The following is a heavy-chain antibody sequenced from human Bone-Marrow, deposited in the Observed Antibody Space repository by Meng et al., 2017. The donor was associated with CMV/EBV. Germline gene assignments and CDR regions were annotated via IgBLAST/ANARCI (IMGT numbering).Heavy chain of an antibody. CDR3: ASVGEHSSRAY. J-gene: IGHJ4*02. CDR1: GGSISSSSYD. D-gene: IGHD6-19*01. V-gene: IGHV4-39*07. CDR2: IYYSGST. Sequence: QLQLQESGPGLVKPSGTRFLTCTVSGGSISSSSYDWGWIRQPPGKGMEWIGSIYYSGSTYYNPSLKSRVTISVDTSKNQFSLKLSSVTAADTAVYYCASVGEHSSRAYWGQGTLVTVSS.